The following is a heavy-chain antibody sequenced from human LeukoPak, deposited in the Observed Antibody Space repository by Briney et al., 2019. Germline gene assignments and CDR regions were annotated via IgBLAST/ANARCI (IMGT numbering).Heavy chain of an antibody. CDR3: ASPLTGDY. CDR2: ISDDGGRK. D-gene: IGHD7-27*01. Sequence: GGSLRLSCAASAFTFNSYAMHWVRQAPGKGLEWVAIISDDGGRKYYADSVKGRFTISRDNSKNTLYLQVNSLRPEDTAVYYCASPLTGDYWGQGTLVTVSS. J-gene: IGHJ4*02. V-gene: IGHV3-30-3*01. CDR1: AFTFNSYA.